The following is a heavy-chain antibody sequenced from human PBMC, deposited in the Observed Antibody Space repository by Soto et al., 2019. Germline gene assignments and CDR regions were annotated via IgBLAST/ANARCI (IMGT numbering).Heavy chain of an antibody. Sequence: GGSLRLSCAASGFTFSSYGMHWVRQAPGKGLEWVAVIWYDGSNKYYADSVKGRFTISRDNSKNTLYLQMNSLRAEDTAVYYCARDGHDYIWGSYSLNYYYYYMDVWGKGTTVTVSS. CDR2: IWYDGSNK. CDR3: ARDGHDYIWGSYSLNYYYYYMDV. D-gene: IGHD3-16*01. V-gene: IGHV3-33*01. CDR1: GFTFSSYG. J-gene: IGHJ6*03.